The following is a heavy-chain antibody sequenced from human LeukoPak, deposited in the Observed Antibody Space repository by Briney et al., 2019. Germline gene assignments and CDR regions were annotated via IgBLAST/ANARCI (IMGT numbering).Heavy chain of an antibody. V-gene: IGHV3-33*01. CDR2: IWYDGSNK. CDR1: GFTFSSYG. D-gene: IGHD3-16*02. Sequence: GRSLRLSCAASGFTFSSYGMYWVRQAPGKGLEWVAVIWYDGSNKYYADSVKGRFTISRDNSKNTLYLQMNSLRAEDTAVYYCARDQYDYVWGSYRYTFDYWGQGTLVTVSS. CDR3: ARDQYDYVWGSYRYTFDY. J-gene: IGHJ4*02.